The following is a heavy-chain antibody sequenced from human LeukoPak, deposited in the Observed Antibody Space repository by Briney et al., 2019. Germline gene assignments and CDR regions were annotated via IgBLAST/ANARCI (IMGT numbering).Heavy chain of an antibody. CDR3: ARGVTHTAMFPYYYGMDV. J-gene: IGHJ6*02. CDR1: GGSISSYY. CDR2: IYTSGST. V-gene: IGHV4-4*07. D-gene: IGHD5-18*01. Sequence: SETLSLTCTVSGGSISSYYWSWIRQPAGKGLEWIGRIYTSGSTNYNPSLKSRVTISVDTSKNQFSLKLSSVTAADTAVYYCARGVTHTAMFPYYYGMDVWGQGTTVTVSS.